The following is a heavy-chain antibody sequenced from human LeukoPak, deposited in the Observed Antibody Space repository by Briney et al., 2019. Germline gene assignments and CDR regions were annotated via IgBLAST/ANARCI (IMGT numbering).Heavy chain of an antibody. CDR1: GGSISSGGYY. CDR2: IYYSGST. CDR3: ARCTAPYYYDSTGYYWFDP. D-gene: IGHD3-22*01. J-gene: IGHJ5*02. V-gene: IGHV4-61*08. Sequence: SETLSLTCTVSGGSISSGGYYWSWIRQHPGKGLEWIGYIYYSGSTKYHPSLKSRDTISVDTSKHQFSLTLFSVTAADTAVYYCARCTAPYYYDSTGYYWFDPWGQGTLVTVSS.